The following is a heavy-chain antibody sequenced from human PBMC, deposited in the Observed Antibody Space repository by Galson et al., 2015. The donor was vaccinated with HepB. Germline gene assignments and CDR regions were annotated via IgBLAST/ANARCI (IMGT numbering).Heavy chain of an antibody. CDR3: ARDRGDYGDGNWFDP. CDR2: ISNDGAYT. V-gene: IGHV3-11*06. J-gene: IGHJ5*02. D-gene: IGHD4-17*01. Sequence: SLRLSCAASEFTFSDYYMSWIRQAPGKGLEWISIISNDGAYTNYADSVKGRFTISRDNAKNSLLLQMNSLRAEDTAIYYCARDRGDYGDGNWFDPWGQGTLVSVSS. CDR1: EFTFSDYY.